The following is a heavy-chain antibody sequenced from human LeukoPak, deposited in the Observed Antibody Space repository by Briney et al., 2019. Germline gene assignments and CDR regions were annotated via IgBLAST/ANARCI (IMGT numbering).Heavy chain of an antibody. CDR2: ISYDGSNK. D-gene: IGHD3-22*01. CDR3: AKEAYDSSGYYWGFDP. CDR1: GFTFSSYG. J-gene: IGHJ5*02. V-gene: IGHV3-30*18. Sequence: GGSLRLSCAASGFTFSSYGMHWVRQAPGKGLEWVAVISYDGSNKYSADSVKGRFTISRDNSKNTLYLQMNSLRAEDTAVYYCAKEAYDSSGYYWGFDPWGQGTLVTVSS.